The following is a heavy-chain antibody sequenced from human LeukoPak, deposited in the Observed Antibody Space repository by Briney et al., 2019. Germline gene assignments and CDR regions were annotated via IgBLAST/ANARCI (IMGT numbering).Heavy chain of an antibody. CDR1: GFTFSSYA. CDR3: AKHAGTTRQTKDY. CDR2: ISYDGSSK. V-gene: IGHV3-30-3*02. D-gene: IGHD1-1*01. Sequence: GGSLRLSCAASGFTFSSYAMHWVRQAPGKGLEWVAVISYDGSSKYYADSVKGRFTISRDNSNNRLYLEMNSLRAEDTAVYYCAKHAGTTRQTKDYWGQGTLVTVSS. J-gene: IGHJ4*02.